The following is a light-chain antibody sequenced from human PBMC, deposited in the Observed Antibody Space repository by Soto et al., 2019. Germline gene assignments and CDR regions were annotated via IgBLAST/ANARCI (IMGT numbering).Light chain of an antibody. Sequence: QSVLTQPPSVSGAPGQRVTISCTGSRSNIGAGYDVHWYQQLPGTAPKLLIYENNIRPSVVPDRFSGSKSGTSASLAITGLQAEDEADYYCQSYYSVLGGAKVFGSGTKLTVL. J-gene: IGLJ1*01. V-gene: IGLV1-40*01. CDR1: RSNIGAGYD. CDR2: ENN. CDR3: QSYYSVLGGAKV.